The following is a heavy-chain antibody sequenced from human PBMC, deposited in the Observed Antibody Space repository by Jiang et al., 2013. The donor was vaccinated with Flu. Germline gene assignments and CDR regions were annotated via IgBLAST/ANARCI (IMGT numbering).Heavy chain of an antibody. V-gene: IGHV4-39*01. CDR1: GGSINRSSFY. D-gene: IGHD2-8*01. CDR3: ARQGYYLPYAFDI. CDR2: FYSSGSS. Sequence: GSGLVKPSETLSLTCTVSGGSINRSSFYWGWIRQPPGKGLEWIGTFYSSGSSYENPSLKSRVTIPVDTSKNQFSLKLTSVTAADTAVYFCARQGYYLPYAFDIWGQGTMVTVSS. J-gene: IGHJ3*02.